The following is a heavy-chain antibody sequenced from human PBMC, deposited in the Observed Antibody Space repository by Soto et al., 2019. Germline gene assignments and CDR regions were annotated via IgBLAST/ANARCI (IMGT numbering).Heavy chain of an antibody. CDR2: TYYRSRFFS. J-gene: IGHJ5*02. V-gene: IGHV6-1*01. CDR3: AREVVETSSLWLDP. CDR1: GDSVSSYSAA. D-gene: IGHD6-6*01. Sequence: SQTLSLTCAISGDSVSSYSAAWNWIRQSPSGGLEWLGRTYYRSRFFSDYAESVKSRIIINPDTSKNQFSLQLKSVTPDDTAVYYCAREVVETSSLWLDPWGQGTLVTVSS.